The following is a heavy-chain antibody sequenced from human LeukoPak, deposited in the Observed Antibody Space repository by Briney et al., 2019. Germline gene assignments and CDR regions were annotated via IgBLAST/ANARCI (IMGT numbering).Heavy chain of an antibody. J-gene: IGHJ4*02. Sequence: SGGSLRLSCAASGFSFSSYNMNWARQAPGKGLEWVSSISRSSNYIYYADSMKGRFTISRGNAKNSLYLQMSSLRAEDTAVFYCVRERDIGSGFDYWGQGTLVTVSS. CDR3: VRERDIGSGFDY. CDR1: GFSFSSYN. V-gene: IGHV3-21*01. D-gene: IGHD5-12*01. CDR2: ISRSSNYI.